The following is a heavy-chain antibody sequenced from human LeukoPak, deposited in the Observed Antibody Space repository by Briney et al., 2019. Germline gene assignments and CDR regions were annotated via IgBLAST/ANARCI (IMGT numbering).Heavy chain of an antibody. D-gene: IGHD1-7*01. CDR2: IYTSGST. V-gene: IGHV4-4*09. J-gene: IGHJ4*02. CDR3: ARHARGEYNWNFVDY. CDR1: GGSISSYY. Sequence: SETLSLTCTVSGGSISSYYWSWIRQPPGKGLEWIGYIYTSGSTNYNPSLKSRVTISVDTSKNQFSLKLSSVTAADTAVYYCARHARGEYNWNFVDYWGQGTLVTVSS.